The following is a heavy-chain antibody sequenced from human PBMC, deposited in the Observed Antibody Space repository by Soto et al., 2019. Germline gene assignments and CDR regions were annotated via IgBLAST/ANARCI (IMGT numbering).Heavy chain of an antibody. CDR3: VRDGWGCSSTSCYYYYGMDV. CDR2: IYTSGST. D-gene: IGHD2-2*01. J-gene: IGHJ6*02. V-gene: IGHV4-4*07. Sequence: SETLSLTCTVSGGSISSYYWSWIRQPAGKGLEWIGRIYTSGSTNYNPSLKSRVTMSVDTSKNQFSLKLSSVTAADTAVYYCVRDGWGCSSTSCYYYYGMDVWGQGTTVTVSS. CDR1: GGSISSYY.